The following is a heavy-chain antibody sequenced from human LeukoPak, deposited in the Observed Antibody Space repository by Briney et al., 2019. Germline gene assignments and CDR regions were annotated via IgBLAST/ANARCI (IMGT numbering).Heavy chain of an antibody. V-gene: IGHV1-3*04. CDR3: AKDHGKSGSFDY. CDR1: GYTFSNYG. D-gene: IGHD5-24*01. CDR2: INTGNGNT. Sequence: ASVKVSCKTSGYTFSNYGISWVRQAPGQGLECMGWINTGNGNTGSSQNFQGRVTLTKDTAASTAYMELSGLTSEDTAVYYCAKDHGKSGSFDYWGQGTLVTVS. J-gene: IGHJ4*02.